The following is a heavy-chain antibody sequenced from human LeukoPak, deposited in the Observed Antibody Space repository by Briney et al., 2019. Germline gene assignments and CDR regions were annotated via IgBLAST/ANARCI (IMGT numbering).Heavy chain of an antibody. CDR1: GGSFSGYY. J-gene: IGHJ4*02. D-gene: IGHD4-17*01. CDR3: ARDTVMGSY. V-gene: IGHV4-34*01. Sequence: PSETLSLTCAVYGGSFSGYYWSWIRQPPGKGLEWIGEINHSGTTNYNPSLKSRVTISVDTSKNQFSLKLSSVTAADTAVYYCARDTVMGSYWGQGTLVTVSS. CDR2: INHSGTT.